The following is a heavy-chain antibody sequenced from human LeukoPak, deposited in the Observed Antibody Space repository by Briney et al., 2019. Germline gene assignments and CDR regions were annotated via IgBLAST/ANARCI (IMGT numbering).Heavy chain of an antibody. CDR2: ISYAGSP. V-gene: IGHV4-39*07. CDR3: ARVMAVLRYGADY. Sequence: SETLSLTCTVSGVSISSSGSYWAWMRQPPGKGLDWIGTISYAGSPNYNPSLNSRVTMSSDTSSNQFSLRLSSMTDADTAMYYCARVMAVLRYGADYWGQGSLVTVFS. CDR1: GVSISSSGSY. D-gene: IGHD3-9*01. J-gene: IGHJ4*02.